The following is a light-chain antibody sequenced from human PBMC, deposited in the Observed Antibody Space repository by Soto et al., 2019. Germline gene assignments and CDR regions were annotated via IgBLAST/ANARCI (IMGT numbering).Light chain of an antibody. CDR1: QSVSSSY. CDR3: QQYVTSRWT. V-gene: IGKV3-20*01. CDR2: GAS. Sequence: EIVLTQSPGTLSLSPGERATLSCRASQSVSSSYLAWYQQKPGQAPRLLIYGASSRPSGIPDRFSGSGSGTDFTLTVSRLEPEDFAVYYCQQYVTSRWTFGQGTKVEI. J-gene: IGKJ1*01.